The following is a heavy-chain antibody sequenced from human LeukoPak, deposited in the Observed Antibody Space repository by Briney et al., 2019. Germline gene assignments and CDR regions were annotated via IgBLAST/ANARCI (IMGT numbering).Heavy chain of an antibody. D-gene: IGHD2-2*01. CDR1: GYTFTSYD. J-gene: IGHJ5*02. CDR2: MNPNSGNT. V-gene: IGHV1-8*03. CDR3: ARRYCSSTSCYINWFDP. Sequence: GASVKVSCKASGYTFTSYDINWVRQATGQGLEWMGWMNPNSGNTGYAQKFQGRVTITRNTSISTAYMELSSLGSEDTAVYYCARRYCSSTSCYINWFDPWGQGTLVTVSS.